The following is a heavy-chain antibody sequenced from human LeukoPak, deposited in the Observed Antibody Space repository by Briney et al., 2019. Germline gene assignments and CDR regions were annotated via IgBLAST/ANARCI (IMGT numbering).Heavy chain of an antibody. Sequence: PGGSLSLSCAASRFTLSSYGMSWVGQAPGKGGEWVSAIIGSGGSTYYADSVKGRFTISRDNSKNTLYLQMNSLRAEDTAVYYCAKDQGSYGDYVNYWGQGTLITVSS. CDR3: AKDQGSYGDYVNY. CDR2: IIGSGGST. D-gene: IGHD4-17*01. CDR1: RFTLSSYG. J-gene: IGHJ4*02. V-gene: IGHV3-23*01.